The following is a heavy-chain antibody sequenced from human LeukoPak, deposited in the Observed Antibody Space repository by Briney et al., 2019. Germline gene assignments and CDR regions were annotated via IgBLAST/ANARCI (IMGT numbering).Heavy chain of an antibody. D-gene: IGHD6-13*01. J-gene: IGHJ4*02. CDR1: GFTFSSYA. CDR2: ISGSGGST. CDR3: AKSIPGVYYFDY. V-gene: IGHV3-23*01. Sequence: PGGSLRLSCAASGFTFSSYAMSWVRQAPGKGLEWVSAISGSGGSTYYADSMKGRFTISRDNSKNALYLQMNSLRAEDTAVYYCAKSIPGVYYFDYWGQGTLVTVSS.